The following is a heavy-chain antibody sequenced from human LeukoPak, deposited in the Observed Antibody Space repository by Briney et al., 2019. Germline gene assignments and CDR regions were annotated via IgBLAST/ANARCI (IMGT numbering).Heavy chain of an antibody. D-gene: IGHD5-12*01. CDR3: ARQTRGYSGYEPYYYYYMDV. CDR2: INHSGST. CDR1: GESFSAYY. V-gene: IGHV4-34*01. Sequence: SETLSLTCAVYGESFSAYYWSWIRQPPGKGLEWMGEINHSGSTNYNPSLKSRVTISVDTSKNQFSLELSSVTAADTAVYYCARQTRGYSGYEPYYYYYMDVWGKGTTVTVSS. J-gene: IGHJ6*03.